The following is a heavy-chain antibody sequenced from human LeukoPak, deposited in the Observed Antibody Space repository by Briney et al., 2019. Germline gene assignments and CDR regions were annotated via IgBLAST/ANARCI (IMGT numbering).Heavy chain of an antibody. CDR2: IKEDGSEK. CDR1: GFTFSNYW. J-gene: IGHJ4*02. V-gene: IGHV3-7*01. Sequence: PGGSLRLSCAASGFTFSNYWMSWVRQAPGRGLEGVANIKEDGSEKYYVDSVKGRFTISRDNAKNSLYLQMNSLRAEDTAVYYCAKGVILPYFDYWGQGTLVTVSS. D-gene: IGHD3-22*01. CDR3: AKGVILPYFDY.